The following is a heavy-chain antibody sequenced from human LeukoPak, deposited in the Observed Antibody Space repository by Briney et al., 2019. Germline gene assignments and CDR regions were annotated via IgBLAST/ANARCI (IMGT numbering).Heavy chain of an antibody. CDR2: IIPIFGTA. CDR1: GGTFSSYA. Sequence: ASVKVSCKAPGGTFSSYAISWVRQAPGQGLEWMGGIIPIFGTANYAQKFQGRVTITADESTSTAYMELSSLRSEDTAVYYCARGYCSSTSCYAGWFDPWGQGTLVTVSS. CDR3: ARGYCSSTSCYAGWFDP. J-gene: IGHJ5*02. D-gene: IGHD2-2*01. V-gene: IGHV1-69*13.